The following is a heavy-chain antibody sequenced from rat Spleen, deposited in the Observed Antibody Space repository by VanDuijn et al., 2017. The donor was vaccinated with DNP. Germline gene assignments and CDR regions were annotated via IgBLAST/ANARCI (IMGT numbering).Heavy chain of an antibody. V-gene: IGHV5-25*01. CDR3: ARQGYYSSYISDYFDY. CDR1: GFAFSNSD. D-gene: IGHD1-2*01. J-gene: IGHJ2*01. Sequence: EVQLVETGGGLVQPGRSMKLSCAASGFAFSNSDMAWVRQAPTKGLEWVASISRSGDTIYYRDSVKGRFIVSRDNAKSTLNLHMDSLRSEDTATYYCARQGYYSSYISDYFDYWGQGVMVTVSS. CDR2: ISRSGDTI.